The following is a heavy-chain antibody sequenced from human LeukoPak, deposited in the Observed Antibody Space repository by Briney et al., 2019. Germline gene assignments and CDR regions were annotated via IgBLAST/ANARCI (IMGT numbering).Heavy chain of an antibody. CDR1: GFTFSSYS. Sequence: GGSLRLSCAASGFTFSSYSMNWVRQAPGKGLEWVSSISSSSSYIYYADSVKGRFTISRDNAKNSLYLQMNSLRAEDTAVYYCARNMVRGGYYMDVWGKGTTVTISS. D-gene: IGHD3-10*01. CDR2: ISSSSSYI. V-gene: IGHV3-21*01. J-gene: IGHJ6*03. CDR3: ARNMVRGGYYMDV.